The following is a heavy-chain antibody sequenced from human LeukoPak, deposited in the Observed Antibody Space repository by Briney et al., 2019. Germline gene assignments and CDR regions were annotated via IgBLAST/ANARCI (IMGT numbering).Heavy chain of an antibody. CDR2: INPSGGST. V-gene: IGHV1-46*01. Sequence: GASVKVSCKASGYTFTLHFMHWVRQAPGQGLEWMGIINPSGGSTSYAQKFQGRVTMTRDTSTSTVYMELSSLRSEDTAVYYCAREDPKRYCSGGSCANDYWGQGTLVTVSS. J-gene: IGHJ4*02. D-gene: IGHD2-15*01. CDR3: AREDPKRYCSGGSCANDY. CDR1: GYTFTLHF.